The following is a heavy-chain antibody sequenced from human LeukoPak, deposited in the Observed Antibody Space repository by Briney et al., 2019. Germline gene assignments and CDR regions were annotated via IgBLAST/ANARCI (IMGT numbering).Heavy chain of an antibody. CDR2: IYTSGST. Sequence: SETLSLTCTVSGASFSTYYWSWIRQPAGKGLEWIGRIYTSGSTNYDPSLRSRVTISADKSKNQFSLRLTSVTAADTAVYYCARQGASSFWGPYDYWGQGTLVTVSS. CDR1: GASFSTYY. D-gene: IGHD1-26*01. V-gene: IGHV4-4*07. CDR3: ARQGASSFWGPYDY. J-gene: IGHJ4*02.